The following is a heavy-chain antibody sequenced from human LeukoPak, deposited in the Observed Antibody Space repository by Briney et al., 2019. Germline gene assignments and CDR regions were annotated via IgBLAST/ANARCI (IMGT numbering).Heavy chain of an antibody. Sequence: GGSLRLSCAASGFIFSSYEMNWVRQAPGKGLEWVSYISSGGSTIYYADSVKGRFTVSRDNAKNSLYLRMNNLRAEDTAVYYCARGEYYFDYWGQGTLVTVSS. J-gene: IGHJ4*02. CDR1: GFIFSSYE. V-gene: IGHV3-48*03. CDR2: ISSGGSTI. CDR3: ARGEYYFDY.